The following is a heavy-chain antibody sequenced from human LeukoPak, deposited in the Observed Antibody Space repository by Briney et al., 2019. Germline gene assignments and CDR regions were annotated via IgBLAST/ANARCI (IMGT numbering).Heavy chain of an antibody. CDR1: GFTFSTSA. V-gene: IGHV3-21*01. J-gene: IGHJ4*02. CDR3: ARDPERYLRTGKFDY. CDR2: INSYSSHI. D-gene: IGHD5/OR15-5a*01. Sequence: GGSLRLSCAASGFTFSTSAMNWVRQVPGKGLEWVSSINSYSSHIYYAASVRGRFTVSRDNARNSVFLQMNSLTAEDTAVYYCARDPERYLRTGKFDYWGQGILVTVSS.